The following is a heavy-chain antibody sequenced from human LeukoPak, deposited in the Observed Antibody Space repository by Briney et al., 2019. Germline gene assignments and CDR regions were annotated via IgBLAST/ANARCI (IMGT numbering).Heavy chain of an antibody. Sequence: PGRSLRLSCAASGFTFSSYGMHWVRQAPGKGLEWVAVIWYDGSNKYYADSVKGRFTISRDNSKNTLYLQMNSLRAEETAVYYCARLYSSSWGTALDYWGQGTLVTVSS. D-gene: IGHD6-13*01. CDR1: GFTFSSYG. V-gene: IGHV3-33*01. J-gene: IGHJ4*02. CDR3: ARLYSSSWGTALDY. CDR2: IWYDGSNK.